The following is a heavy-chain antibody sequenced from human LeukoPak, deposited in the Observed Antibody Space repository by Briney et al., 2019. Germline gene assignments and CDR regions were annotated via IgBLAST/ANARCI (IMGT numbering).Heavy chain of an antibody. CDR1: GGTFSSYA. J-gene: IGHJ4*02. V-gene: IGHV1-69*05. Sequence: ASVKVSCKASGGTFSSYAISWVRQAPGQGLEWMGGIIPIFGTANYAQKFQGRVTITTDESTSTAYMELSSLRSEDTAVYYCARFSGGLRYFDYWGQGTLVTVSS. D-gene: IGHD3-10*01. CDR2: IIPIFGTA. CDR3: ARFSGGLRYFDY.